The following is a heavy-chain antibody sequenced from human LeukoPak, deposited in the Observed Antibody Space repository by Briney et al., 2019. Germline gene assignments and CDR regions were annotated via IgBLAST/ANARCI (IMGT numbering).Heavy chain of an antibody. V-gene: IGHV4-59*01. J-gene: IGHJ6*03. CDR1: GGSISSYY. Sequence: SETLSLTCTVSGGSISSYYWSWIRQPPGKGLEWIGYIYYSGSTNYNPSLKSRVTISVDTSKNQFSLKLSSVTAADTAVYYCARTIVESDYDFWSGNNYYYYMDVWGKGTTVTVSS. CDR2: IYYSGST. D-gene: IGHD3-3*01. CDR3: ARTIVESDYDFWSGNNYYYYMDV.